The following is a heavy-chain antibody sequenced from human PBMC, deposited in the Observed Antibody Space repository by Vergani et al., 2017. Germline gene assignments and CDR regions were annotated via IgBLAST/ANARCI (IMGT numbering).Heavy chain of an antibody. CDR1: GYTFTGYY. Sequence: QVQLVQSGAEVKKPGASVKVSCKASGYTFTGYYMHWVRQAPGQGLEWMGWINPNSGGTNYAQKFQGRVTMTRDTSISTAYMGLSRLRSDDTAVYYCAREVSVGGDYSYGMDVWGQGTTVTVSS. V-gene: IGHV1-2*02. CDR2: INPNSGGT. J-gene: IGHJ6*02. CDR3: AREVSVGGDYSYGMDV. D-gene: IGHD1-26*01.